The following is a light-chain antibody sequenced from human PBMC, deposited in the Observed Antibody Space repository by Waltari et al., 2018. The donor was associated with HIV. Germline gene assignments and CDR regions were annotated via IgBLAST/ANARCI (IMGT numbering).Light chain of an antibody. Sequence: QSALTQPASVSGSPGQSITISCTGTSSDVGSYNLVSWYQQHPGKAPKLMIYEVSKRPSGVSNRFSGSKSGNTASLTISGLQAEDEADYYCCSYAGSSTPVVFGGGT. CDR3: CSYAGSSTPVV. V-gene: IGLV2-23*02. J-gene: IGLJ2*01. CDR2: EVS. CDR1: SSDVGSYNL.